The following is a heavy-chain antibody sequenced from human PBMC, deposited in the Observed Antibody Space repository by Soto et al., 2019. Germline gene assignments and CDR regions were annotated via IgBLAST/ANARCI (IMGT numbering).Heavy chain of an antibody. CDR3: AGGRGYSYGPYYFDY. J-gene: IGHJ4*02. CDR2: IYYSGTT. CDR1: GGSISSGGYY. D-gene: IGHD5-18*01. V-gene: IGHV4-31*03. Sequence: SETLSLTCTVSGGSISSGGYYWSWFRQLPGKGLEWIGDIYYSGTTYHNPSLRSRLTISGDASKNQFSLKLSSVTDADTALYYCAGGRGYSYGPYYFDYWGQGTLVTVSS.